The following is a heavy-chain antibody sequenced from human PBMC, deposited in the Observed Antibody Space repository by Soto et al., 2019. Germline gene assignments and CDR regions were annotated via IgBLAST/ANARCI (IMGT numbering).Heavy chain of an antibody. V-gene: IGHV3-23*01. J-gene: IGHJ4*02. D-gene: IGHD1-1*01. CDR1: GFTISSNA. CDR2: ISERGDSA. CDR3: AKDKPGTTSFDY. Sequence: GGSLRLSCAASGFTISSNAMYWVRQAPGKGLEWVSGISERGDSAHYADSVKGRFTISRDTSKNTLYLQLNTLRADDTAVYYCAKDKPGTTSFDYWGQGALVTVSS.